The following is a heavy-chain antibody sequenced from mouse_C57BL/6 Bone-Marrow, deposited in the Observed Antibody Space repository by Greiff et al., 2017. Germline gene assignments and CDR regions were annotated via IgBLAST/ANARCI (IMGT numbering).Heavy chain of an antibody. J-gene: IGHJ1*03. Sequence: EVQLHQSGAELVRPGASVKLSCTASGFNIKDYYMHWVKQRPERGLEWIGRIDPEDGGTNYGSKIQGKATMTADTSSNTAYLQLSRLTSEDTAVYYCTITTVVYWYFDVSGTETTVSVSS. D-gene: IGHD1-1*01. CDR3: TITTVVYWYFDV. CDR2: IDPEDGGT. V-gene: IGHV14-1*01. CDR1: GFNIKDYY.